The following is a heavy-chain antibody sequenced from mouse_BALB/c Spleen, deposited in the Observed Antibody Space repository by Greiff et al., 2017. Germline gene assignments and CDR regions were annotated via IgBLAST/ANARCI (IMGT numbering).Heavy chain of an antibody. J-gene: IGHJ3*01. CDR3: ARDYGSRGPFSY. CDR1: GFTFSSFG. D-gene: IGHD1-1*01. Sequence: EVMLVESGGGLVQPGGSRKLSCAASGFTFSSFGMHWVRQAPEKGLEWVAYISSGSSTIYYADTVKGRFTISRDNPKNTLFLQMTSLRSEDTAMYYCARDYGSRGPFSYWGQGTLVTVSA. CDR2: ISSGSSTI. V-gene: IGHV5-17*02.